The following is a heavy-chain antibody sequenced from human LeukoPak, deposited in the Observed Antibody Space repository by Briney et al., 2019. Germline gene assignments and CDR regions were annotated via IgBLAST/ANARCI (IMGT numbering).Heavy chain of an antibody. V-gene: IGHV4-59*08. CDR1: GRSISSYY. Sequence: SETLSLTRTVSGRSISSYYWSWIWQPPGKGLEWIGYISYSGSTNYNPSLKSRVTISVDTSKNQFSLKLTSVTAADAAVYYCSRNMAVSGTGWIDPWGQGTLVTVSS. D-gene: IGHD6-19*01. CDR2: ISYSGST. J-gene: IGHJ5*02. CDR3: SRNMAVSGTGWIDP.